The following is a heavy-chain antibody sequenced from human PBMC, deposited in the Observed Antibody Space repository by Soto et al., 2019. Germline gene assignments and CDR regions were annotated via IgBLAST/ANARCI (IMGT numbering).Heavy chain of an antibody. CDR2: ISGSGGST. V-gene: IGHV3-23*01. Sequence: GGSLRLSCAASGFTFSSYAMSWVRQAPGKGLEWVSAISGSGGSTYYADSVKGRFTISRDNSKNTLYLQMNSLRAEDTAVYYCAKDTSGYGDYVLSRFYYYYGMDVWGQGTTVTVSS. J-gene: IGHJ6*02. CDR1: GFTFSSYA. CDR3: AKDTSGYGDYVLSRFYYYYGMDV. D-gene: IGHD4-17*01.